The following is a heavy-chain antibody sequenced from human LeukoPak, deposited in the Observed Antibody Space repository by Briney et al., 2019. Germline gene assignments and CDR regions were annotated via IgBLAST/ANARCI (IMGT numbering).Heavy chain of an antibody. CDR2: INAGNGDT. CDR3: ARKDYYASGSYFFDY. V-gene: IGHV1-3*01. Sequence: ASVKVSCKASGYTFTNYPMHWVRQAPEQRLEWMGWINAGNGDTGYSQMFQGRVTFTRDTSASTAYMELSSLRSEDTAVYYCARKDYYASGSYFFDYWGQGTLVTVSS. J-gene: IGHJ4*02. D-gene: IGHD3-10*01. CDR1: GYTFTNYP.